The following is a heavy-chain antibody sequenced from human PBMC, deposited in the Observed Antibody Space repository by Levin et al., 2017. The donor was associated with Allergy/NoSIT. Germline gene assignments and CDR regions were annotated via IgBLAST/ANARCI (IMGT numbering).Heavy chain of an antibody. J-gene: IGHJ3*02. CDR3: ARDRGDNYDFWSGYRAHDAFDI. CDR1: GYTFTSYG. V-gene: IGHV1-18*01. CDR2: ISAYNGNT. Sequence: ASVKVSCKASGYTFTSYGISWVRQAPGQGLEWMGWISAYNGNTNYAQKLQGRVTMTTDTSTSTAYMELRSLRSDDTAVYYCARDRGDNYDFWSGYRAHDAFDIWGQGTMVTVSS. D-gene: IGHD3-3*01.